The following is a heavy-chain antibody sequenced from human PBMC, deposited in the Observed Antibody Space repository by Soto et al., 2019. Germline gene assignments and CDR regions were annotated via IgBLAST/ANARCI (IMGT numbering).Heavy chain of an antibody. CDR1: GGSISSGDYY. CDR2: IFYTGSP. Sequence: QVQLQESGPGLVNPSQTLSLTCTVSGGSISSGDYYWTLIRQPPGKGLEWIGFIFYTGSPYYNPSLKSRVAISVDTSKNQFSLNLTSVTAADTAVYFCAGEPKGGPAAGAIEIWGQGTMVTVSS. J-gene: IGHJ3*02. D-gene: IGHD6-25*01. V-gene: IGHV4-30-4*01. CDR3: AGEPKGGPAAGAIEI.